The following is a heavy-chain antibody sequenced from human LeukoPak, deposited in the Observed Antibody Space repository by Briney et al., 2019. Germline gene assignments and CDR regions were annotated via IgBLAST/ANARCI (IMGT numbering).Heavy chain of an antibody. CDR2: ICSSRSYI. Sequence: GGSLRLSCAASGFTFSSYSMNWVRQAPGKGLEWVSSICSSRSYIYYADSVKGRFTISRDNAKNSLYLQMNSLRAEDTAVYYCARGPSPTNFDYWGQGTLVTVSS. V-gene: IGHV3-21*01. CDR1: GFTFSSYS. J-gene: IGHJ4*02. CDR3: ARGPSPTNFDY. D-gene: IGHD5-12*01.